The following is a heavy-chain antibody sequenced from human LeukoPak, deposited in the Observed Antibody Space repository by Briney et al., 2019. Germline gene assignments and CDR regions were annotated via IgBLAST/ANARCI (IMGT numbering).Heavy chain of an antibody. J-gene: IGHJ4*02. V-gene: IGHV3-7*01. Sequence: GGSLRLSCAASGFTFSSYWMSWVRQAPGKGLEWVANIKQDGSEKYYVDSVKGRFTISRDNAKNSLYLQMNSLRAEDTAVYYCATPRHSGSYGVYFDYWGQGTLVTVSS. D-gene: IGHD1-26*01. CDR1: GFTFSSYW. CDR3: ATPRHSGSYGVYFDY. CDR2: IKQDGSEK.